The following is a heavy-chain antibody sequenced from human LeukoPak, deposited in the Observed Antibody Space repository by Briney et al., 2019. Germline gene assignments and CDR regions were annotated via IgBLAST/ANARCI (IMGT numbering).Heavy chain of an antibody. CDR3: ARSPRYYDSSGYSPPDY. V-gene: IGHV3-23*01. Sequence: KSGGSLRLSCAASGFTFSSYAMSWVRQAPGKGLEWVSAISGSGGSTYYADSVKGRFTISRDNSKNTLYLQMNSLRAEDTAVYYCARSPRYYDSSGYSPPDYWGQGTLVTVSS. D-gene: IGHD3-22*01. CDR1: GFTFSSYA. CDR2: ISGSGGST. J-gene: IGHJ4*02.